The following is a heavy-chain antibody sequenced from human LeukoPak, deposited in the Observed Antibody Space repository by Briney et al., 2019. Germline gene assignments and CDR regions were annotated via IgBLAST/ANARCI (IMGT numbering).Heavy chain of an antibody. CDR2: IHSDGRT. Sequence: GGSLRPSCEASGFTVRTNPMSWVRQAPGKGLEWVSFIHSDGRTYHADSVKGRFTISRDNSKSMLYLQMNSLRVEDTAVFYCARVGDGYKENNWGQGTLVTVSS. V-gene: IGHV3-66*01. CDR3: ARVGDGYKENN. D-gene: IGHD5-24*01. CDR1: GFTVRTNP. J-gene: IGHJ4*02.